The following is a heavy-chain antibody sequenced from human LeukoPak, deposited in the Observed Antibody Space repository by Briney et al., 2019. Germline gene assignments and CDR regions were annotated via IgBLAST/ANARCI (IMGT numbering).Heavy chain of an antibody. V-gene: IGHV4-31*03. D-gene: IGHD2-2*01. J-gene: IGHJ6*02. CDR3: ARHASYYYGMDV. Sequence: SDTLSLPCSVSSDFITSGGDLWRWIRQHPGKGLDWIEYIAYVGDTFYNSSLKTRLSIYVDPYKNWFSLKLTDVTAADTAVYYCARHASYYYGMDVWGQGTTVTVSS. CDR1: SDFITSGGDL. CDR2: IAYVGDT.